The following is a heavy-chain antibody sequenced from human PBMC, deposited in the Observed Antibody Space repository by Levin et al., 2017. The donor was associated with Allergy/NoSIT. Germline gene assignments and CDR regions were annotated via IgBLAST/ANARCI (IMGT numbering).Heavy chain of an antibody. V-gene: IGHV4-59*01. D-gene: IGHD3-9*01. CDR2: IYYSGST. CDR1: GGSISSYY. Sequence: SETLSLTCTVSGGSISSYYWSWIRQPPGKGLEWIGYIYYSGSTNYNPSLKSRVTISVDTSKNQFSLKLSSVTAADTAVYYCARQETGYFDYWGQGTLVTVSS. J-gene: IGHJ4*02. CDR3: ARQETGYFDY.